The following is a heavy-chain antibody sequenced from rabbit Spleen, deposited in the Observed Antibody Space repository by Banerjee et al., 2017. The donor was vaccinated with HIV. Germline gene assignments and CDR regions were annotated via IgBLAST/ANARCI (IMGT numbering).Heavy chain of an antibody. J-gene: IGHJ4*01. CDR3: ARDSPGDSPFDL. Sequence: QSLEESGGDLVKPGASLTLTCTASGVSFSINSYMCWVRQAPGKGLEWIACIYTGSSGSTYYASWAKGRFTISKTSSTTVTLQMTSLTAADTATYFCARDSPGDSPFDLWGQGTLVTVS. CDR1: GVSFSINSY. V-gene: IGHV1S40*01. D-gene: IGHD2-1*01. CDR2: IYTGSSGST.